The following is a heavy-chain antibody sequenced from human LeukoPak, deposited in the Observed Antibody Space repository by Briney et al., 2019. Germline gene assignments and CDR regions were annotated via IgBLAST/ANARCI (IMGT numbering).Heavy chain of an antibody. CDR2: IIPIFGTA. CDR1: GGTFSSYA. Sequence: ASVKASCKASGGTFSSYAISWVRQAPGQGLEWMGGIIPIFGTANYAQKFQGRVTITADESTSTAYMELSNLRSEDTAVYYCAREGGTMVRGVICYWGQGTLVTVSS. CDR3: AREGGTMVRGVICY. V-gene: IGHV1-69*13. D-gene: IGHD3-10*01. J-gene: IGHJ4*02.